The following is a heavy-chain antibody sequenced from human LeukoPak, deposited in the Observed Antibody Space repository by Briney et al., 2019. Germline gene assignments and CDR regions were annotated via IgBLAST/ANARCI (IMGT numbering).Heavy chain of an antibody. J-gene: IGHJ4*02. CDR1: GFTFSSYY. Sequence: GGSLRLSCAASGFTFSSYYMSWVRQAPGKGLEWVSSISSSSSYMFYADSVRGRFTISRDNARNSLYLQMNSLRAEDTAVYYCARDRGSGWHTFDYWGQGTLVTVSS. CDR2: ISSSSSYM. D-gene: IGHD6-19*01. CDR3: ARDRGSGWHTFDY. V-gene: IGHV3-21*01.